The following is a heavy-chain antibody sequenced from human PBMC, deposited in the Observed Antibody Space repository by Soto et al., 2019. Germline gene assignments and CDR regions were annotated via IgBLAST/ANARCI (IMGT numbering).Heavy chain of an antibody. J-gene: IGHJ4*01. V-gene: IGHV1-18*01. Sequence: AASVKVSCKASGYSFTIYGITWVRQAPGQGLEWMGWISTYDGNTNYAQNFQGRVSMARDTSTSTAYMELRSLRSDDTAVYYCARDRGRSCIGGICPFDYWGHGPLVT. CDR3: ARDRGRSCIGGICPFDY. CDR1: GYSFTIYG. D-gene: IGHD2-15*01. CDR2: ISTYDGNT.